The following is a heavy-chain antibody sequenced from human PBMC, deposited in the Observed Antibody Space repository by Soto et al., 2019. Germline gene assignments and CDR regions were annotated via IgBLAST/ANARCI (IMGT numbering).Heavy chain of an antibody. J-gene: IGHJ6*02. D-gene: IGHD3-10*01. V-gene: IGHV3-23*01. Sequence: EVQLLESGGGLVQPGGSLRLSCAASGFTFSSYAMSWVRQAPGKGLEWVSAISGSGGSTYYADSVKGRFTISRDNSKNSLYLQMNSLRAEDTAVYYCAKFMVRGDRRAGMDVWGQGTTVTVSS. CDR3: AKFMVRGDRRAGMDV. CDR2: ISGSGGST. CDR1: GFTFSSYA.